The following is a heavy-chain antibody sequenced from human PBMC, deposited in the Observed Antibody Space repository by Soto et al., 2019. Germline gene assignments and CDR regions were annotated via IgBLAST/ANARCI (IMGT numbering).Heavy chain of an antibody. Sequence: EVHLLESGGGLVQPGGSLRLSCAASGFPFSSYAMSWVRQAPGKGLEWVSAISGSGDSTYYADSVKGRFTISRDNSNNTLYLQMNSLRAEDTAVYYCAKDPGYYDFWSAYSDFWGQGTLVTVSS. CDR2: ISGSGDST. D-gene: IGHD3-3*01. CDR3: AKDPGYYDFWSAYSDF. V-gene: IGHV3-23*01. CDR1: GFPFSSYA. J-gene: IGHJ4*02.